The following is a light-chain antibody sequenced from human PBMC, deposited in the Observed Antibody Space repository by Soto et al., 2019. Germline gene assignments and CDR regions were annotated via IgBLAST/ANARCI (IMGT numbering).Light chain of an antibody. V-gene: IGKV3-20*01. CDR2: DIS. Sequence: IVLTQSPGTLSLSPGERATFSCRASQSISGTYLAWYQQRPDQAPRLLIYDISNRATGIPDRFSGSGSGADFTLTISRLEPEDFAVYYCQQYGTSPQTFGQGTRLEIK. J-gene: IGKJ5*01. CDR1: QSISGTY. CDR3: QQYGTSPQT.